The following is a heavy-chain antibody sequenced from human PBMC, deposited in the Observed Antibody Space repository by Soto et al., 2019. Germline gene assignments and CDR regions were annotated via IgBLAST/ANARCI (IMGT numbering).Heavy chain of an antibody. CDR3: ARAQKWRQLSLNVFDL. CDR1: GFTIENSV. Sequence: EVQLVESGGGLVQPGGSLRLSCVASGFTIENSVMHWVRQTPGKGLMWVSRITGAGDGTLYAYSVQGRFTISRDNAKNTVYLHMTGLRVEETAVYYCARAQKWRQLSLNVFDLWGQGTTVTVSS. V-gene: IGHV3-74*01. J-gene: IGHJ3*01. D-gene: IGHD5-18*01. CDR2: ITGAGDGT.